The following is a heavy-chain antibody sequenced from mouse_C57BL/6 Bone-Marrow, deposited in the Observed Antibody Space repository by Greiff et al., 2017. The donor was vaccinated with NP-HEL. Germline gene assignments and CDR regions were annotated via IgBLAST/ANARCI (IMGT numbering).Heavy chain of an antibody. CDR3: TRDKTLYDYGAGFAY. D-gene: IGHD2-4*01. Sequence: EVQRVESGEGLVKPGGSLKLSCAASGFTFSSYAMSWVRQTPEKRLEWVAYISSGGDYIYYAAPVKGRFTISRDNARNTLYLQMSSLKSEDTAMYYCTRDKTLYDYGAGFAYGGQGTLVTVSA. J-gene: IGHJ3*01. CDR2: ISSGGDYI. CDR1: GFTFSSYA. V-gene: IGHV5-9-1*02.